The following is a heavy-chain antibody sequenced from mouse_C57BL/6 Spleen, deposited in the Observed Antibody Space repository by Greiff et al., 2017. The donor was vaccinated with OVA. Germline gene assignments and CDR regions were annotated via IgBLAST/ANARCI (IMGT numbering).Heavy chain of an antibody. CDR2: IYPGSGST. CDR3: ARSRYDYDVFYYAMDY. Sequence: VQLQQPGAELVKPGASVKMSCKASGYTFTSYWITWVKQRPGQGLEWIGDIYPGSGSTNYNEKFKSKATLTVDTSSSTAYMQLGSLTSEDSAVYYCARSRYDYDVFYYAMDYWGQGTSVTVSS. V-gene: IGHV1-55*01. J-gene: IGHJ4*01. CDR1: GYTFTSYW. D-gene: IGHD2-4*01.